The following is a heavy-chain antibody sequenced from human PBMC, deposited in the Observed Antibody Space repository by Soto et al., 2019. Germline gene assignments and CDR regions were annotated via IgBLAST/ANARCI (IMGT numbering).Heavy chain of an antibody. V-gene: IGHV1-3*01. D-gene: IGHD3-16*02. CDR3: ARWADGACGGVIVILGFDY. CDR1: GYTFTSYA. J-gene: IGHJ4*02. Sequence: QVQLVQSGAEVKKPGASVKVSCKASGYTFTSYAMHWVRQAPGQRLEWMGWINAGNGNTKYSQKFQGRVTITRDTCASTAYMALSSLRSEDTAVYFCARWADGACGGVIVILGFDYCGQGTLVTVSS. CDR2: INAGNGNT.